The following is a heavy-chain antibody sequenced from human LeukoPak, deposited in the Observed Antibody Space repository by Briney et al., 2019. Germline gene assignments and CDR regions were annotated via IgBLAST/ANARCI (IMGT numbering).Heavy chain of an antibody. Sequence: GGSLRLSCSASGLTFSSYAIHWVRQAPGKGLEYVSGISSDATDTYYADSVKGRFTISRDNSKNTLFLQMSGLRAEDTAVYYCVKAYPTDYYFDYWGQGTLVTVSS. CDR1: GLTFSSYA. J-gene: IGHJ4*02. V-gene: IGHV3-64D*06. CDR2: ISSDATDT. CDR3: VKAYPTDYYFDY.